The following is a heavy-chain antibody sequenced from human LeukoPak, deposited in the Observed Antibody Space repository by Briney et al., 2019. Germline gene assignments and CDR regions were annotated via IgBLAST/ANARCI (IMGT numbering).Heavy chain of an antibody. V-gene: IGHV4-39*02. D-gene: IGHD3-10*01. CDR1: GGSISSSSYY. CDR2: IYYSGST. CDR3: ASQYYYGSGIRPFDY. J-gene: IGHJ4*02. Sequence: SETLTLTCTVSGGSISSSSYYWGWIRQPPGKGLEWIGSIYYSGSTYYTPSLKSRVTISVDTSKNHFSLKLSSVTAADTAVYYCASQYYYGSGIRPFDYWGQGTLVTVSS.